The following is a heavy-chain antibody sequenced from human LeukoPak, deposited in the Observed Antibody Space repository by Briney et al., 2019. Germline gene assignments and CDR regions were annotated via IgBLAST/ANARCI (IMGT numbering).Heavy chain of an antibody. CDR3: ARGPRRGNSGYDSTPRYGMDV. Sequence: SETLSLTCAVYGGSFSGYYWSWIRQPPGEGLEWIGEINHSGSTNYNPSLKSRVTISVDTSKNQFSLKLSTVTAADPAVYYCARGPRRGNSGYDSTPRYGMDVWGKGTTVTVSS. V-gene: IGHV4-34*01. D-gene: IGHD5-12*01. J-gene: IGHJ6*04. CDR1: GGSFSGYY. CDR2: INHSGST.